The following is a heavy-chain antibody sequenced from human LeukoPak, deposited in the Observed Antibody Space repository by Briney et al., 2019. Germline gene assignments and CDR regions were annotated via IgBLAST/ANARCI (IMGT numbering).Heavy chain of an antibody. CDR3: AKNPYYDILTGYLPGY. D-gene: IGHD3-9*01. J-gene: IGHJ4*02. Sequence: GASLRLSCAVSGFTFSSYWMTWVRQAPGKGLEWVANIKQDGSEKYYVDSVKGRFTISRDNAKNSLYLQMNSLRAEDTAVYYCAKNPYYDILTGYLPGYWGQGTLVTVSS. CDR2: IKQDGSEK. V-gene: IGHV3-7*05. CDR1: GFTFSSYW.